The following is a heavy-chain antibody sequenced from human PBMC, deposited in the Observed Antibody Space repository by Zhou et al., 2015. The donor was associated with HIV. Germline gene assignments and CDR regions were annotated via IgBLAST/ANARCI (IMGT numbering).Heavy chain of an antibody. CDR3: AREGWGSWYLDL. CDR1: GGTFSNYA. J-gene: IGHJ2*01. CDR2: IIPMFGRT. D-gene: IGHD7-27*01. V-gene: IGHV1-69*06. Sequence: QVQLVQSGAEVKKPGSPVKVSCKASGGTFSNYAISWVRQAPGQGLEWMGGIIPMFGRTDYAHKLQGRVTITADKSTNTAYMELSSLRSEDTATYYCAREGWGSWYLDLWGRGTLVSVSS.